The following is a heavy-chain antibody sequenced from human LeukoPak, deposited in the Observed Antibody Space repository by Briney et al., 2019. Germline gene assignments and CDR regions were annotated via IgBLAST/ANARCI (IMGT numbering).Heavy chain of an antibody. CDR3: TRGATGRTFDS. V-gene: IGHV3-49*04. CDR2: IRSKAYGGTT. Sequence: GGALRLSCTASGFTFGDYTRSGVREAPGEGGGWGGFIRSKAYGGTTEYAASVEGRFTIAREDCKSSAYMQIDSLQTKDTGVYYCTRGATGRTFDSWGQGTLVTVSS. D-gene: IGHD3-10*01. CDR1: GFTFGDYT. J-gene: IGHJ4*02.